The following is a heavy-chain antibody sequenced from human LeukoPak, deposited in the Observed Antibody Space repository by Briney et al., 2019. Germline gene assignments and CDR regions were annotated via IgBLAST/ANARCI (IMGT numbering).Heavy chain of an antibody. Sequence: SETLSLTCAVYGGSFSGYYWSWIRQPPGKGLEWIGEINHSGSTNYNPSLKSRVTISVDTSKNQFSPKLSSVTAADTAVYYCARSLYPYYFDYWGQGTLVTVSS. D-gene: IGHD3-16*02. CDR1: GGSFSGYY. V-gene: IGHV4-34*01. CDR3: ARSLYPYYFDY. CDR2: INHSGST. J-gene: IGHJ4*02.